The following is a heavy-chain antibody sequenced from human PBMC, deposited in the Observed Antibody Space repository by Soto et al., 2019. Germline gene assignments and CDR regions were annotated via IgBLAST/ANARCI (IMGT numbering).Heavy chain of an antibody. CDR1: GYTFTSSD. CDR3: ARDRGVYDILTGYAPDAFDI. Sequence: ASVKVSCKASGYTFTSSDINWVRQATGQGLEWMGWMNANSGNTGYAQKFQGRVTLTRNTSTNTAYMELRSLRSDDTAVYYCARDRGVYDILTGYAPDAFDIWGQGTMVTV. D-gene: IGHD3-9*01. J-gene: IGHJ3*02. CDR2: MNANSGNT. V-gene: IGHV1-8*01.